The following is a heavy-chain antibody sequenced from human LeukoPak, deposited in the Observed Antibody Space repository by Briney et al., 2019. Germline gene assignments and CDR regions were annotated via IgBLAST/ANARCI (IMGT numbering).Heavy chain of an antibody. CDR2: INPNSGGT. Sequence: ASVKVSFKASGYTFTGYYMHWVRQAPGQGLEWMGWINPNSGGTEYAQKFHGRVTMTRDTSISTVYMELSSLRSDDTAVYFCARVRGGFNLRDFDIWGQGAVVTVSS. J-gene: IGHJ3*02. D-gene: IGHD5-24*01. V-gene: IGHV1-2*02. CDR1: GYTFTGYY. CDR3: ARVRGGFNLRDFDI.